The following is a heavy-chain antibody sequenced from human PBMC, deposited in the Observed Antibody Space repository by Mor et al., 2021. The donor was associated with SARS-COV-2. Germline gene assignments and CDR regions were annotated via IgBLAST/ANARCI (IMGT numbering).Heavy chain of an antibody. Sequence: YWDGRTHYADSVKGRFTMSRDNSDNTLHLQMDSLRVDDTAVYFCARGPTLGSFDYWGQGTLVTVSS. J-gene: IGHJ4*02. CDR2: YWDGRT. CDR3: ARGPTLGSFDY. D-gene: IGHD3-16*01. V-gene: IGHV3-53*01.